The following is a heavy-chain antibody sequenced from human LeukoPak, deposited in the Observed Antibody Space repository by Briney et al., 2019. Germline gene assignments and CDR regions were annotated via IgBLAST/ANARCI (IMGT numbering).Heavy chain of an antibody. J-gene: IGHJ4*02. CDR2: IKQDGSEK. CDR3: ARGAAAAGTYYFDS. CDR1: GFTFSTYW. V-gene: IGHV3-7*03. Sequence: GGSLRLSCAASGFTFSTYWMSWVRQAPGKGLEWVANIKQDGSEKYYVGSVKGRFTISRDSAKNSLFLQMNSLRAEDAAVYYCARGAAAAGTYYFDSWGQGTLVTVSS. D-gene: IGHD6-13*01.